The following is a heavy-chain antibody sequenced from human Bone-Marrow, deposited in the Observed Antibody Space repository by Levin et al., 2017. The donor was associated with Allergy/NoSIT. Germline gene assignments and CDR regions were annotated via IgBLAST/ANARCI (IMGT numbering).Heavy chain of an antibody. D-gene: IGHD3-22*01. CDR2: ISGSGSNT. V-gene: IGHV3-23*01. CDR1: GLIFSNYA. Sequence: GGSLRLSCAASGLIFSNYAMNWVRQAPGKGLEWVSQISGSGSNTHYADSVRGRFTFSRDNSNNTVYLQMNSLIADDTAVYYSAGYDTSGYHSPFDYWGQGTLVTVSS. CDR3: AGYDTSGYHSPFDY. J-gene: IGHJ4*02.